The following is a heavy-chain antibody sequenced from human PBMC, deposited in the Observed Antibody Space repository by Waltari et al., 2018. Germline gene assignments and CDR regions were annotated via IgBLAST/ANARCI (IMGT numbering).Heavy chain of an antibody. CDR3: ATGSTARGYYGMDV. J-gene: IGHJ6*02. V-gene: IGHV3-7*01. D-gene: IGHD3-10*01. Sequence: EMQLVESGGGLVQPGGSLRLPCAPSGFTLGSYRMSWVRQAPGKGLEWVANIKQDASEEYYVDSVKGRFTISKDNAKNSLSLQMNSLRAEDTAVYYCATGSTARGYYGMDVWGQGTTVTVSS. CDR2: IKQDASEE. CDR1: GFTLGSYR.